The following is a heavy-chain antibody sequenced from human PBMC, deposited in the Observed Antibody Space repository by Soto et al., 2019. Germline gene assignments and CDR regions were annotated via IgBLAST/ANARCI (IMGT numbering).Heavy chain of an antibody. CDR1: GGTFSSYA. J-gene: IGHJ5*02. CDR2: IIPIFGTA. CDR3: ATDRDPGCDPLWYNWFAP. Sequence: QVQLVQSGAEVKKPGSSVKVSCKASGGTFSSYAISWVRQAPGQGLEWMGGIIPIFGTANHAQKFQGRVTITADESTSTAYMDLSSLRSEDTAVYYCATDRDPGCDPLWYNWFAPWCEGTLVTVFS. V-gene: IGHV1-69*01. D-gene: IGHD2-21*02.